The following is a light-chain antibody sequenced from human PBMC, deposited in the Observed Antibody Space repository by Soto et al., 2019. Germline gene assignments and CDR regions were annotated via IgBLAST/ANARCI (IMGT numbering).Light chain of an antibody. CDR1: QDIRND. CDR3: QQYNHYSGLT. Sequence: DIRMTQSPSSLSASVGDSVTITCRPSQDIRNDLGWFQVKPGKAPKSLIYAASRLQSGVPSRFSGSGSETEFSLTISSLQPDDFATYYCQQYNHYSGLTFGGGTKVEIK. V-gene: IGKV1-17*01. CDR2: AAS. J-gene: IGKJ4*01.